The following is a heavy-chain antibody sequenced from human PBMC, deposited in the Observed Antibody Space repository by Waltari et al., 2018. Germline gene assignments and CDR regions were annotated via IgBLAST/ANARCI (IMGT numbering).Heavy chain of an antibody. Sequence: EVPLLESGGGLVQPGVSLRLSCAASGLTFSNSPMSWVRQTPGKGLQWVSSISNSGDLTYYEDSVRGRFTVSRDNSKNTLYLQMNSLRAEDTATYYCAKIGVSGHWYFDLWGRGTLVTVSS. CDR3: AKIGVSGHWYFDL. D-gene: IGHD6-19*01. CDR1: GLTFSNSP. V-gene: IGHV3-23*01. CDR2: ISNSGDLT. J-gene: IGHJ2*01.